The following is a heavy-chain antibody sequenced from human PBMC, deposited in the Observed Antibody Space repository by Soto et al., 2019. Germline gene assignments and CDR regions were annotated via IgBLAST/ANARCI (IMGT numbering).Heavy chain of an antibody. D-gene: IGHD3-3*01. CDR3: ANYYDFWSGYYDY. V-gene: IGHV1-2*02. Sequence: ASVKVSCKASGYTFTGYYMHWVRQAPGQGLEWMGWINPNSGGTNYAQKFQGRVTMTRDTSISTAYMELNSLRAEDTAVYYCANYYDFWSGYYDYWGQGTLVTVSS. CDR2: INPNSGGT. CDR1: GYTFTGYY. J-gene: IGHJ4*02.